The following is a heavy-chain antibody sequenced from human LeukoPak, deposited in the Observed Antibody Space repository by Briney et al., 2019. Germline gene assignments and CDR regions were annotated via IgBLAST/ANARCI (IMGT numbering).Heavy chain of an antibody. D-gene: IGHD3-10*01. J-gene: IGHJ4*02. V-gene: IGHV1-18*01. Sequence: ASVKVSCKASGYSFISYGISLVRQAPGQGLDWMGWISVYNGHTNYAQKFQGRVTLTTDTSTSTAYMELRSLRADDAAVYYCARWSGSYSYGFDYWGQGTLVTVSS. CDR2: ISVYNGHT. CDR3: ARWSGSYSYGFDY. CDR1: GYSFISYG.